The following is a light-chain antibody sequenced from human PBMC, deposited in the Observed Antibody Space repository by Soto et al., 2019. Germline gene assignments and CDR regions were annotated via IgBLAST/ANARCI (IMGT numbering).Light chain of an antibody. CDR3: QQSYSTPLMYT. Sequence: DIQMTQSPSSLSASIGDRVTLTCRASQSIGTNLNWYQQKPGKAPKLLIYAASSLQSGVPSRFSGSGSGTDFTLTISSLQPEDFATYYCQQSYSTPLMYTFGQGTKLEIK. J-gene: IGKJ2*01. V-gene: IGKV1-39*01. CDR1: QSIGTN. CDR2: AAS.